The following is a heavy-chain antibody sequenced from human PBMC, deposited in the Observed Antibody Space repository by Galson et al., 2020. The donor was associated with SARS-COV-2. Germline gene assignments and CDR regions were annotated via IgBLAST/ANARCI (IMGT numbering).Heavy chain of an antibody. D-gene: IGHD4-17*01. J-gene: IGHJ3*01. CDR3: TTDDYGDVGGGTRGLKNHDAFDV. Sequence: GESLKISCVGSGFTFSHVWMSWVRQAPGRGLELVGRLKSKIDGATKDYAAPVKGRFTISRDDSKNTLYLQMNSLKTEDTAVYYCTTDDYGDVGGGTRGLKNHDAFDVWGQGTVGTVSS. CDR2: LKSKIDGATK. V-gene: IGHV3-15*01. CDR1: GFTFSHVW.